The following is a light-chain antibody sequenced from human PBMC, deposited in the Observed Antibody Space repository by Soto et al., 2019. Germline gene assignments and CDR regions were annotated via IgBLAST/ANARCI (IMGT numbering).Light chain of an antibody. V-gene: IGLV2-11*01. J-gene: IGLJ1*01. Sequence: QSVLTLPRSVSGSPGQSVTISCTGTSSDVGGYNYVSCYQQHPGKAPKHMIYDVSKRPSGVPDRFSGSKSGNTASLTISGLPAEDEADYYCCSYAGSYTFYVYGTGTKLTVL. CDR1: SSDVGGYNY. CDR3: CSYAGSYTFYV. CDR2: DVS.